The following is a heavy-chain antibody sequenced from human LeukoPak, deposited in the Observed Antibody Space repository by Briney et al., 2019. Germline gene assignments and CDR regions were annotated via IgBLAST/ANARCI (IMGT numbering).Heavy chain of an antibody. J-gene: IGHJ6*03. D-gene: IGHD5-18*01. CDR2: IYYSGST. CDR3: ARVSMVTRYYYYYMDV. V-gene: IGHV4-59*11. CDR1: GGSISSHY. Sequence: SETLSLTCTVSGGSISSHYWSWIRQPPGKGLEWIGYIYYSGSTNYNPSLKSRVTISVDTSKNQFSLTLSSVTAADTAVYYCARVSMVTRYYYYYMDVWGKGTTVTVSS.